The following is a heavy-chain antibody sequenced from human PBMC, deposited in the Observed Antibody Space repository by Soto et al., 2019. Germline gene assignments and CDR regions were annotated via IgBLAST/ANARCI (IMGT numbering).Heavy chain of an antibody. CDR3: ERKIVATIGGSGY. J-gene: IGHJ4*02. CDR2: ISSSSSYI. V-gene: IGHV3-21*01. D-gene: IGHD5-12*01. Sequence: PGGSLRLSCAASGFTFSSYSMNWVRQAPGKGLEWVSSISSSSSYIYYADSVKGRFTISRDNAKNSLYLQMNSLRAEDTAVYYCERKIVATIGGSGYWGQGALVTVSS. CDR1: GFTFSSYS.